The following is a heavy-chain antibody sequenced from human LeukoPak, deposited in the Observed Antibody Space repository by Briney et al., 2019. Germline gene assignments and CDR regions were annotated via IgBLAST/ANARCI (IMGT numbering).Heavy chain of an antibody. Sequence: GGSLRLSCAASGFTFSSYWMNWVRQAPGKGLVWVSRIASDGSSTSYADSVKGRFTISRDNAKNTLYLQMNSLRAEDTAVYYCARDDVVVVAAKQPYYYYYYGMDVWGQGTTVTVSS. V-gene: IGHV3-74*01. CDR1: GFTFSSYW. CDR2: IASDGSST. CDR3: ARDDVVVVAAKQPYYYYYYGMDV. J-gene: IGHJ6*02. D-gene: IGHD2-15*01.